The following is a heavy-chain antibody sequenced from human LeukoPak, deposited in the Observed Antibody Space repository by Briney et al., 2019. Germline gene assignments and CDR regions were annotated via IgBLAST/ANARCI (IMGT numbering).Heavy chain of an antibody. D-gene: IGHD2-2*01. CDR2: INHSGST. J-gene: IGHJ5*02. V-gene: IGHV4-34*01. CDR3: ARVWEVVPAARSWFDP. Sequence: PSETLSLTCAVYGGSFSGYYWSWIRQPPGKGLEWIGEINHSGSTNYNPSLKSRVTISVDTSKNQFSLKLSSVTAADTAVYYCARVWEVVPAARSWFDPWGQGTLVTVSS. CDR1: GGSFSGYY.